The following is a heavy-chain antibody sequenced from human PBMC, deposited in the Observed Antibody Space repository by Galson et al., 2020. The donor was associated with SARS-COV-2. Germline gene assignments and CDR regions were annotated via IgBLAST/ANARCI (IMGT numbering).Heavy chain of an antibody. CDR3: ARAFRGVIVEGFDWFDP. CDR2: IYYSASP. Sequence: SETLSLTCTVSGGSISSGGYYCSWLRQPPGKGLEWIRYIYYSASPYYNPSLKRRVTIAVDTSKNQFSLKLSSVNAAYAAVYYWARAFRGVIVEGFDWFDPWGQGTLVTVSS. D-gene: IGHD3-10*01. V-gene: IGHV4-31*03. CDR1: GGSISSGGYY. J-gene: IGHJ5*02.